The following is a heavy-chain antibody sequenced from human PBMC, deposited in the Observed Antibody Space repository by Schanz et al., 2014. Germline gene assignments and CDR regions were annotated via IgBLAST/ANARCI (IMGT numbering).Heavy chain of an antibody. J-gene: IGHJ6*02. Sequence: QVQLVQSGAEVKKPGASVKVSCKASGYTFTSDSMHWVRQAPGQGLEWVGIINPSEGGTSFPQKFKDRLTMTRDTSTSTFYMELSSLRSEDTAVYYCTTQQLGSHYLYGMDVWGQGTVVTVSS. CDR3: TTQQLGSHYLYGMDV. CDR2: INPSEGGT. D-gene: IGHD6-13*01. CDR1: GYTFTSDS. V-gene: IGHV1-46*03.